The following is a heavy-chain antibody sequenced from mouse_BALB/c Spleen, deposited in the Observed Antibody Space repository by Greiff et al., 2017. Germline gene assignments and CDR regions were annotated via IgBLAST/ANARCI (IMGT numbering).Heavy chain of an antibody. CDR2: IWAGGST. CDR1: GFSLTSYG. D-gene: IGHD2-4*01. J-gene: IGHJ3*01. Sequence: VMLVESGPGLVPPSQSLSITCTASGFSLTSYGVHWVRQPPGKGLEWLGVIWAGGSTNYNSALMSRLSISKDNSKSQVFLKMNSLQTDDTAMYYCARIMIPFAYWGQGTLVTVSA. CDR3: ARIMIPFAY. V-gene: IGHV2-9*02.